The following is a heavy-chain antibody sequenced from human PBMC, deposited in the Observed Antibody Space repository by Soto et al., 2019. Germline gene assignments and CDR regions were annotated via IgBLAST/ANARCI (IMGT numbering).Heavy chain of an antibody. Sequence: QVQLQESGPGLVKPSQTLSLTCTVSGGPISSGDYYWSWIRKPPGKGLEWFGYIYYSGSTYYIPSLMSRVTISVDRSKNPFSLKLSSVTAADTAVYYCARGHNWNDCLQYNWFDPWGQGTLVTVSS. CDR3: ARGHNWNDCLQYNWFDP. V-gene: IGHV4-30-4*01. D-gene: IGHD1-20*01. CDR1: GGPISSGDYY. J-gene: IGHJ5*02. CDR2: IYYSGST.